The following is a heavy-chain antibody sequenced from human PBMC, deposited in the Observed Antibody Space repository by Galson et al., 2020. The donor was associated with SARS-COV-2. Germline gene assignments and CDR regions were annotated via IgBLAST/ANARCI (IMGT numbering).Heavy chain of an antibody. V-gene: IGHV1-69*13. CDR3: ARDRTVTTHYYGMDV. D-gene: IGHD4-17*01. J-gene: IGHJ6*02. CDR2: IIPIFGTA. Sequence: SVKVSCKASGGTFSSYAISWVRQAPGQGLEWMGGIIPIFGTANYAQKFQGRVTITADESTSTAYMELSSLRSEDTAVYYCARDRTVTTHYYGMDVWGQGTTVTVSS. CDR1: GGTFSSYA.